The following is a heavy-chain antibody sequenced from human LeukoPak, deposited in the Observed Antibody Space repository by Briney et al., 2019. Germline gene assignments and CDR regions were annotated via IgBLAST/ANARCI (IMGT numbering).Heavy chain of an antibody. CDR1: GGSFSGYY. CDR3: AKGFRWEGYGMDV. Sequence: SETLSLTCAVYGGSFSGYYWSWIRQPPGKGLEWIGEINHSGSTNYNPSLKSRVTISVDTSKNQFSLKLSSVTAADTAVYYCAKGFRWEGYGMDVWGQATTVTVSS. CDR2: INHSGST. J-gene: IGHJ6*02. V-gene: IGHV4-34*01. D-gene: IGHD1-26*01.